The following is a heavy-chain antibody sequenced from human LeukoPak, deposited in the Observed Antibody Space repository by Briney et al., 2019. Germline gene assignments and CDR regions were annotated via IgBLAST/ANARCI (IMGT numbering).Heavy chain of an antibody. V-gene: IGHV4-30-2*01. CDR2: IYHSGST. J-gene: IGHJ3*02. D-gene: IGHD3-10*01. CDR1: GGSISSGGYS. Sequence: PSETLSLTCAVSGGSISSGGYSWSWIRQPPGKGLEWIGYIYHSGSTYYNPSLKSRVTISVDRSKNQFSLKLSSVTAADTAVYYCARVSPRGAFDIWGQGTMVTVSS. CDR3: ARVSPRGAFDI.